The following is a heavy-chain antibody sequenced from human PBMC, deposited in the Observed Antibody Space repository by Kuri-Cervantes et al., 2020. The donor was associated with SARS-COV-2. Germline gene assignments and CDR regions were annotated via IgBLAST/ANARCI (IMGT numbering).Heavy chain of an antibody. CDR3: AKDLIKWELLPDAFDI. D-gene: IGHD1-26*01. CDR2: IWSGGNGQ. V-gene: IGHV3-33*06. Sequence: GESLKISCAASGFTFSSYAMHWVRQTPGKGLEWVGVIWSGGNGQFYGDSVRGRFTISRDNSKNTLYLQMNSLRAEDTAVYYCAKDLIKWELLPDAFDIWGQGTMVTVSS. J-gene: IGHJ3*02. CDR1: GFTFSSYA.